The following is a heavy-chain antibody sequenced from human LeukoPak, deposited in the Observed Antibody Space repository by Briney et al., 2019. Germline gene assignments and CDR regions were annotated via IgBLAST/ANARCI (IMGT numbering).Heavy chain of an antibody. CDR3: VRDQITVTTPFFDY. J-gene: IGHJ4*02. V-gene: IGHV1-2*02. Sequence: ASVEVSCKAPGYTFTGYYIHWVRQAPGQGLEWMGWINCNSGGTSYAQKFQGRVTMTRDTSISTVYLELSTLKSDDTAVYYCVRDQITVTTPFFDYWGQGTLVTVSS. CDR2: INCNSGGT. CDR1: GYTFTGYY. D-gene: IGHD4-17*01.